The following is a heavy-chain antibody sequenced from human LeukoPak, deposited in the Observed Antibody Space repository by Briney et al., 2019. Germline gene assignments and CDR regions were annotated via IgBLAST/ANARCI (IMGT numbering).Heavy chain of an antibody. V-gene: IGHV4-30-2*03. D-gene: IGHD3-16*02. CDR3: AGPGYDYVWGSYRYAY. CDR2: IYYSGST. CDR1: GGSISSGGYY. Sequence: SQTLSLTCTVSGGSISSGGYYWSWIRQPPGKGLEWIGSIYYSGSTYYNPSLKSRVTISEDTSKNQFSLKLSSVTAADTAVYYCAGPGYDYVWGSYRYAYWGQGTLVTVSS. J-gene: IGHJ4*02.